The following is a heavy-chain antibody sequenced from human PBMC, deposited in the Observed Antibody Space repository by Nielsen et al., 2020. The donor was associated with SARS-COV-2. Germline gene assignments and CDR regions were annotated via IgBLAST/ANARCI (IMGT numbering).Heavy chain of an antibody. J-gene: IGHJ4*02. CDR3: ASFYGDYEGVDY. Sequence: SLKISCAASGFTFDDYAMHWVRQAPGKGPEWVSGISWNSGSIGNADSVKGRFTISRDNAKNSLYLQMNSLRAEDTALYHCASFYGDYEGVDYWGQGTLVTVSS. CDR2: ISWNSGSI. V-gene: IGHV3-9*01. CDR1: GFTFDDYA. D-gene: IGHD4-17*01.